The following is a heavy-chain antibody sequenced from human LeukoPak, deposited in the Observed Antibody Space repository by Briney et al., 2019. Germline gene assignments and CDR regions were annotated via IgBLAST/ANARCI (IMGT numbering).Heavy chain of an antibody. V-gene: IGHV3-21*01. CDR2: ISSSSSYI. CDR3: ARLDSSSSGNDY. Sequence: GGSLRLSCAASGFTFSSYSMNWVRQAPGKGLEWVSSISSSSSYIYYADSVKGRFTISRDNAKNSLYLQMNSLRAEDTAVYYCARLDSSSSGNDYWGQGTLVTVSS. CDR1: GFTFSSYS. J-gene: IGHJ4*02. D-gene: IGHD6-6*01.